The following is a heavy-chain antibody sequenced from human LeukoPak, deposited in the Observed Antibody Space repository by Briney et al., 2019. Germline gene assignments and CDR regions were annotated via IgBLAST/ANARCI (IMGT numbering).Heavy chain of an antibody. CDR2: INPSGGTT. CDR3: ARGPGLATIWSRYYMDV. CDR1: GYPFSNYY. Sequence: ASVKVSCKASGYPFSNYYMHWVRQAPGQGLEWMGIINPSGGTTNYAQKFQGRVTMTRDTSISTAYMELSRLRSDDTAVYYCARGPGLATIWSRYYMDVWGKGTTVTISS. J-gene: IGHJ6*03. V-gene: IGHV1-46*01. D-gene: IGHD5-12*01.